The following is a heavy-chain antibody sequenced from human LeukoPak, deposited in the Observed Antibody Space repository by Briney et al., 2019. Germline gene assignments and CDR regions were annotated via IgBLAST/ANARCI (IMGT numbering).Heavy chain of an antibody. CDR1: GFTVSSNY. V-gene: IGHV3-66*01. J-gene: IGHJ5*02. CDR2: IYSGGST. D-gene: IGHD4/OR15-4a*01. CDR3: ARDDKGSYGAHNWFDP. Sequence: PGGSLRLSCAASGFTVSSNYMSWVRQAPGKGLEWVSVIYSGGSTYYADSVKGRFTISRDNSKNTLYLQMNSLRAEDTAVYYCARDDKGSYGAHNWFDPWGQGTLVTVSS.